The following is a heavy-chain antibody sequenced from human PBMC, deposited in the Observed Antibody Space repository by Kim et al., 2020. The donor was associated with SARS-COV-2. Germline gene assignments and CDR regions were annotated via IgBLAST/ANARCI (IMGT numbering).Heavy chain of an antibody. Sequence: GGSLRLSCVASGFTFSDYYMSWIRQVPGKGLEWVAFVSDNGGTTRYAASVKGRFTISRDNADNSLFLQMDSLTAEDTAVYYCAKNVWVTGANYDPFDIWG. D-gene: IGHD1-26*01. CDR2: VSDNGGTT. CDR1: GFTFSDYY. CDR3: AKNVWVTGANYDPFDI. V-gene: IGHV3-11*01. J-gene: IGHJ3*02.